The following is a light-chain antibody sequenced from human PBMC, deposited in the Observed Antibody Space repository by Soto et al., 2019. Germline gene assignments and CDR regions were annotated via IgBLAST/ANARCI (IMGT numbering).Light chain of an antibody. Sequence: QSVLTQPASVSGSPGQSITISCTGTSSGGGGYNYVSWYQQHPGKAPKLMIYDVSNRPSGVSNRFSGSKSGNTASLTISGLQAEDEADYYCSSYTSSSTLALYVFGTGTKVTVL. CDR1: SSGGGGYNY. CDR3: SSYTSSSTLALYV. CDR2: DVS. V-gene: IGLV2-14*01. J-gene: IGLJ1*01.